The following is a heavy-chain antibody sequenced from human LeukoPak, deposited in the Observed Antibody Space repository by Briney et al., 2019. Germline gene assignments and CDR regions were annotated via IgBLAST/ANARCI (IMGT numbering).Heavy chain of an antibody. CDR3: ARTIAVAGHDAFDI. CDR2: ISAYNGNT. D-gene: IGHD6-19*01. Sequence: ASVKVSCKASGYTFTSYGISWVRQAPGQELEWMGWISAYNGNTNYAQKLQGRVTMTTDTSTSTAYMELRSLRSDDTAVYYCARTIAVAGHDAFDIWGQGTMVTVSS. CDR1: GYTFTSYG. V-gene: IGHV1-18*04. J-gene: IGHJ3*02.